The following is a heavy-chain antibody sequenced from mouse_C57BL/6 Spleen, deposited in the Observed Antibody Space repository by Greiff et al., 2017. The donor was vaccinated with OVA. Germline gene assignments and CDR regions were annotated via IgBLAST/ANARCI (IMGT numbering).Heavy chain of an antibody. J-gene: IGHJ2*01. CDR3: ARREYSNYVNYFDY. V-gene: IGHV5-6*02. D-gene: IGHD2-5*01. Sequence: EVNVVESGGDLVKPGGSLKLSCAASGFTFSSYGMSWVRQTPDKRLEWVATISSGGSYTYYPDSVKGRFTISRDNAKNTLYLQMSSLKSEDTAMYYCARREYSNYVNYFDYWGQGTTLTVSS. CDR2: ISSGGSYT. CDR1: GFTFSSYG.